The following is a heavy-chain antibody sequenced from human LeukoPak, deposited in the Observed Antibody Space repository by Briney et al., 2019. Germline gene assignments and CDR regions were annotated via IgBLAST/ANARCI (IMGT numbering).Heavy chain of an antibody. D-gene: IGHD1-14*01. CDR2: ISSGTSTI. CDR1: GFSFSRYS. J-gene: IGHJ4*02. Sequence: GGSLRLSCAASGFSFSRYSMNWVRQAPGKGLEWVSYISSGTSTIYYADSVKGRFTISRDNAMNSLSLQMNSLRAEDTAVYYCATETNGRHYDYWGQGTLLTVSS. CDR3: ATETNGRHYDY. V-gene: IGHV3-48*01.